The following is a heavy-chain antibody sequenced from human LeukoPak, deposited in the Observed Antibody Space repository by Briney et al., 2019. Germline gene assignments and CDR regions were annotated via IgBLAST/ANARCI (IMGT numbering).Heavy chain of an antibody. CDR3: AKDRGVVVPAAILDDY. V-gene: IGHV3-30*02. CDR1: GFTFSSYG. Sequence: GGSLRLSCAASGFTFSSYGMHWVRQAPGKGLEWVAFIRYDGSNKYYGDSVKGRFTISRDNSKNTLYLQMNSLRAEDTAVYYCAKDRGVVVPAAILDDYWGQGTLVTVSS. D-gene: IGHD2-2*02. J-gene: IGHJ4*02. CDR2: IRYDGSNK.